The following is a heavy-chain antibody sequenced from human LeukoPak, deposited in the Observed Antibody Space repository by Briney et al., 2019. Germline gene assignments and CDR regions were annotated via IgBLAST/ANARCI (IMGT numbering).Heavy chain of an antibody. CDR3: ARVRPVLYGRAGGYDY. J-gene: IGHJ4*02. Sequence: SVKVSCKASGGTFSSYAISWVRQAPGQGLEWMGGIIPIFGTANYAQKFQGRVTITADESTSTAYMELSSLRSEDTAVYYCARVRPVLYGRAGGYDYWGQETLVPVSS. CDR2: IIPIFGTA. V-gene: IGHV1-69*13. CDR1: GGTFSSYA. D-gene: IGHD1-14*01.